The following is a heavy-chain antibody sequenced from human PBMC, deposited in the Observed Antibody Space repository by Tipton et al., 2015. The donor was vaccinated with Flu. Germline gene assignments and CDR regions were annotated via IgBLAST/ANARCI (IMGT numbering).Heavy chain of an antibody. V-gene: IGHV4-59*08. J-gene: IGHJ6*02. CDR2: SGST. CDR1: GDSISRFY. CDR3: ARLKLFALVKHSYYYGLDV. D-gene: IGHD3/OR15-3a*01. Sequence: LRLSCTVSGDSISRFYWSWIRQPPGKVLEWIGYSGSTNYNPSLKNRVTISLDTSKNQFSLQLKSVTASDTAVYYCARLKLFALVKHSYYYGLDVWGQGTTVTVS.